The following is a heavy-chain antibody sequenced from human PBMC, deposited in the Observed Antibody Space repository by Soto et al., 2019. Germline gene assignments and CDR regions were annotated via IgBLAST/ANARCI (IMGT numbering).Heavy chain of an antibody. CDR3: ARTRMIESWIDS. D-gene: IGHD3-16*01. V-gene: IGHV4-59*01. CDR1: GSSISSYY. Sequence: SETLSLTCNVSGSSISSYYWSWIRQPPGKGLEWIGYVYYTGSTLYNPSLKSRVTISVDMSKKEFSLRLSSVIAADTAVYYCARTRMIESWIDSWGQGTPVTVS. J-gene: IGHJ4*02. CDR2: VYYTGST.